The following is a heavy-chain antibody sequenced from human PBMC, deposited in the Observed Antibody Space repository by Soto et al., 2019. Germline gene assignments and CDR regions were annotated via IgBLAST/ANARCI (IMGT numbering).Heavy chain of an antibody. CDR2: INPSGGST. CDR3: ARDNLGVFYSTYSPTSGMSS. J-gene: IGHJ6*02. D-gene: IGHD2-15*01. V-gene: IGHV1-46*01. CDR1: GYTFTSYY. Sequence: ASVKVSCKASGYTFTSYYMHWVRQAPGQGLEWMGIINPSGGSTSYAQKFQGRVTMTRDTSTSTVYMELSSLRSEDTAVYYCARDNLGVFYSTYSPTSGMSSRGQGSSLPVSS.